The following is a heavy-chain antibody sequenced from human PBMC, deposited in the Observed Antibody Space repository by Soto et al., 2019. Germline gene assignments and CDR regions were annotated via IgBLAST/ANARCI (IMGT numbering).Heavy chain of an antibody. CDR1: GFTFSIYA. CDR3: AKVVVVPAASKGAFDI. CDR2: ISGSGGST. D-gene: IGHD2-2*01. Sequence: GSLRLSCAASGFTFSIYAMSWVRQAPGKGLEWVSAISGSGGSTYYADSVKGRFTISRDDSKNTLYLQMNSLRAEDTAVYYCAKVVVVPAASKGAFDIWGQGTMVTVSS. V-gene: IGHV3-23*01. J-gene: IGHJ3*02.